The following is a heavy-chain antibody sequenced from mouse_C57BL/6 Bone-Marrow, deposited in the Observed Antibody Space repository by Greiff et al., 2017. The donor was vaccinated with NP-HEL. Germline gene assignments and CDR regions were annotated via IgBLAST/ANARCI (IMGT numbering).Heavy chain of an antibody. CDR2: IYPRDGST. D-gene: IGHD2-4*01. CDR1: GYTFTSYD. J-gene: IGHJ4*01. Sequence: VQLVESGPELVKPGASVKLSCKASGYTFTSYDINWVKQRPGQGLEWIGWIYPRDGSTKYNEKFKGKATLTVDTSSSTAYMELHSLTSEDSAVYFCATYDYDGNYAMDYWGQGTSVTVSS. CDR3: ATYDYDGNYAMDY. V-gene: IGHV1-85*01.